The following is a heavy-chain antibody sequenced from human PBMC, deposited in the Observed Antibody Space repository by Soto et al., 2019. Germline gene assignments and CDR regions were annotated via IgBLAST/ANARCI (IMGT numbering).Heavy chain of an antibody. CDR2: ISSSSSTI. V-gene: IGHV3-48*02. D-gene: IGHD1-26*01. CDR3: ASGEGDGDHWLDY. J-gene: IGHJ4*02. Sequence: EVQLVESGGGLVQPGGSLRLSCAASGFTFSSYSMNWVRQAPGKGLEWVSYISSSSSTIYYADSVKGRFTISRDNAKNSLYLQMNSLTDDDTAVYYCASGEGDGDHWLDYWGQGSLVTVSA. CDR1: GFTFSSYS.